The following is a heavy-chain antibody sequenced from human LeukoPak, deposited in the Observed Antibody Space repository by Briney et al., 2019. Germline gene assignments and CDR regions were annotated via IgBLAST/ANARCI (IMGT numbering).Heavy chain of an antibody. V-gene: IGHV1-69*01. CDR2: IIPIFGTA. Sequence: SVKVSCKASGGTISSYAISWVRQAPGQGLEWMGGIIPIFGTANYAQKFRGRVTITADESTCTAYMELSSLRSEDTAVYYCARDSAQYSSSHRGYYYYGMDVWGQGTTVTVSS. CDR1: GGTISSYA. J-gene: IGHJ6*02. D-gene: IGHD6-6*01. CDR3: ARDSAQYSSSHRGYYYYGMDV.